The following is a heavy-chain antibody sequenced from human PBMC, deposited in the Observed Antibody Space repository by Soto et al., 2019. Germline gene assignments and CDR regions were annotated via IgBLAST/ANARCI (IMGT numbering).Heavy chain of an antibody. Sequence: SVKVSCKASGGTFSSYAISWVRQAPGQGLEWMGGIIPIFGTANYAQKFQGRVTIIADKSTSTAYMELSSLRSEDTAVYYCAGSAAYYYDSSLMGVWGQGTTVTVSS. CDR1: GGTFSSYA. V-gene: IGHV1-69*06. CDR3: AGSAAYYYDSSLMGV. D-gene: IGHD3-22*01. J-gene: IGHJ6*02. CDR2: IIPIFGTA.